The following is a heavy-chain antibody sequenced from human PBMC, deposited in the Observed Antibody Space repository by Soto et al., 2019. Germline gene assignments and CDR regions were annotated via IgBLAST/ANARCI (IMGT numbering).Heavy chain of an antibody. J-gene: IGHJ4*02. D-gene: IGHD2-15*01. CDR2: IYSGDST. CDR3: ARDKGYCSGGTCYGHYFDY. V-gene: IGHV3-66*01. Sequence: PGGSLRLSCAASGFTVGSHYMSWVLQAPGKGLEWVSVIYSGDSTYYADSVKGRFTISRDNSKNTLYLQMNSLRAEDTAVYYCARDKGYCSGGTCYGHYFDYWGQGTLVTVSS. CDR1: GFTVGSHY.